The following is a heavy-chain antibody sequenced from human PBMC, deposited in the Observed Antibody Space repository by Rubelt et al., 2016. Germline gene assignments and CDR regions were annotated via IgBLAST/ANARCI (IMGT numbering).Heavy chain of an antibody. D-gene: IGHD6-13*01. CDR1: GGSISSSSYY. CDR2: IYYSGST. J-gene: IGHJ3*02. Sequence: QLQLQESGPGLVKPSETLSLTCTVSGGSISSSSYYWGWIRQPPGKGLEWIGSIYYSGSTYSNPSLNSRVTKSVDTSKDQISLKLSSVTAADTAVYYCARHEQQLAAFDIWGPGTMVTVSS. CDR3: ARHEQQLAAFDI. V-gene: IGHV4-39*01.